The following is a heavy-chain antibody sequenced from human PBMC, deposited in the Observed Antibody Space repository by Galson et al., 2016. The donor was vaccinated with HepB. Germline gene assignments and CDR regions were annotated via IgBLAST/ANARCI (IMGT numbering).Heavy chain of an antibody. J-gene: IGHJ4*02. CDR3: ATDATWGAAHHYFDF. Sequence: SLRLSCAASGFTFSGHTIHWLRQPPGKGLEWVAVMSYDGSDIYYADSVKGRFTISRDNSKNTLFMQMDSLRPEDTAVYYCATDATWGAAHHYFDFWGQGTLVTVSS. CDR1: GFTFSGHT. D-gene: IGHD2-15*01. V-gene: IGHV3-30-3*01. CDR2: MSYDGSDI.